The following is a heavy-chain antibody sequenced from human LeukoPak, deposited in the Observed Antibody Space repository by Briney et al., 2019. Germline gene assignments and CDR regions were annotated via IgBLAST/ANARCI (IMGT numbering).Heavy chain of an antibody. D-gene: IGHD3-9*01. CDR3: ARPRRYGYYYMDV. Sequence: SETLSLTCTVSHDSISNYYWSWIRQPPGKGLEWIGCIYHSGSTYYNPSLKSRVTISVDTSKNQFSLKLSSVTAADTAVYYCARPRRYGYYYMDVWGKGTTVTVSS. J-gene: IGHJ6*03. V-gene: IGHV4-59*01. CDR2: IYHSGST. CDR1: HDSISNYY.